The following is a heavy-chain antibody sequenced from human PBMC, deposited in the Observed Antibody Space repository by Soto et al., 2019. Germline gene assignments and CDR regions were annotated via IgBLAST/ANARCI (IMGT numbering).Heavy chain of an antibody. CDR3: ARARCSSGQCYYFDY. J-gene: IGHJ4*02. Sequence: EVQLVESGEGLVQPGGSLRLSCAASGFTFSSYNIHWIRQAPGKGLEFVSAIRRSRDRTYYADSVKGRFTTTRDNSKNTVRLQMGSLRAEDRAVNYCARARCSSGQCYYFDYWGRGALVSVSS. CDR2: IRRSRDRT. D-gene: IGHD2-15*01. V-gene: IGHV3-64*02. CDR1: GFTFSSYN.